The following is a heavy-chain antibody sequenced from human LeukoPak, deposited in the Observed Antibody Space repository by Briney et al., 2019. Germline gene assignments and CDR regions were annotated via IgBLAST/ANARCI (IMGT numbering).Heavy chain of an antibody. CDR2: FDPEDGET. J-gene: IGHJ4*02. V-gene: IGHV1-24*01. Sequence: ASVKVSCKVSGYTLTELSMHWVRQAPGKGLEWMGGFDPEDGETIYAQKFQGRVTMTEDTSTDTAYMELSSLRSEDTAVYYCARLGGYCSGGSCQIDYWGQGTLVTVSS. CDR1: GYTLTELS. CDR3: ARLGGYCSGGSCQIDY. D-gene: IGHD2-15*01.